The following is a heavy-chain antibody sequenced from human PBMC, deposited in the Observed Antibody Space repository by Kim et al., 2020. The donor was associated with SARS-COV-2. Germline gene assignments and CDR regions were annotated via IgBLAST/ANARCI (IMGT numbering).Heavy chain of an antibody. D-gene: IGHD2-2*01. Sequence: GGSLRLSCAASGFTFSNAWMSWVRQAPGKGLEWVGRIKSKTDGGTTDYAAPVKGRFTISRDDSKNTLYLQMNSLKTEDTAVYYCTTIKYCSSTSCYYYYGMDVWGQGTTVTVSS. V-gene: IGHV3-15*01. CDR3: TTIKYCSSTSCYYYYGMDV. J-gene: IGHJ6*02. CDR2: IKSKTDGGTT. CDR1: GFTFSNAW.